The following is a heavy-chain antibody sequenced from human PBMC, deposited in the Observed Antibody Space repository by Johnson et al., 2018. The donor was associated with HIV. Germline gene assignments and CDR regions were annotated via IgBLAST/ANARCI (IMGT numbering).Heavy chain of an antibody. J-gene: IGHJ3*02. D-gene: IGHD3-16*02. CDR2: IKSKTDGGTT. V-gene: IGHV3-15*01. Sequence: VQLVESGGGLVKSGGSLRLSCAASGFTFSDAWMSWVRQAPGKGLEWVGRIKSKTDGGTTDYAAPVKGRFTISRDDSKATLSLQMNSLKTEDTTVYYCTTVWPRSFGGVVVMLGGFDIWGQGTMVTVSS. CDR3: TTVWPRSFGGVVVMLGGFDI. CDR1: GFTFSDAW.